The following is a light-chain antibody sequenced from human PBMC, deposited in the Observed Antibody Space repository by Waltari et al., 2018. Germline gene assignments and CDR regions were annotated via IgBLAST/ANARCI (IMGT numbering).Light chain of an antibody. CDR3: CSYAGTYINYV. V-gene: IGLV2-11*01. Sequence: QSALTQPRSVSGSPGQSVTISCTGTSSDVGDYDFVSWYQHHPDKAPKLIIYVVNKRPSGVPDRFSGSKSDNTASLTISGLQAEDEADYYCCSYAGTYINYVFGSGTTVTVL. CDR2: VVN. CDR1: SSDVGDYDF. J-gene: IGLJ1*01.